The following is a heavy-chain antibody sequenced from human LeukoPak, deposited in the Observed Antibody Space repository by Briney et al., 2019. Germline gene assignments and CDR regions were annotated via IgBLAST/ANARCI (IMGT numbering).Heavy chain of an antibody. J-gene: IGHJ4*02. V-gene: IGHV1-18*01. D-gene: IGHD2-15*01. CDR2: ISGYSGNT. Sequence: ASVKVSCKASGYIFTSYGITWVRQAPGQGLEWMGWISGYSGNTKYAQKVQGRVTMTTDTSTSTAYMELRSLRSDDTAVYYCARTAGHCSGGSCYPYYLDYWGQGTLVTVSS. CDR3: ARTAGHCSGGSCYPYYLDY. CDR1: GYIFTSYG.